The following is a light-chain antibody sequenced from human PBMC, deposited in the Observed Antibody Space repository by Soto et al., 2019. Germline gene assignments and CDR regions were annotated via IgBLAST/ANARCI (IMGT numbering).Light chain of an antibody. CDR2: EAN. Sequence: QSVLTQPGSVSGSPGQSITISCTGTSSDVGNYNLVSWYQQHPGRAPKLIIYEANERPSGVSDRFSGSKSGITASLTISGLQPEDEADYYCCSYAGSNTYVLFGGGTKVTVL. CDR1: SSDVGNYNL. V-gene: IGLV2-23*01. CDR3: CSYAGSNTYVL. J-gene: IGLJ2*01.